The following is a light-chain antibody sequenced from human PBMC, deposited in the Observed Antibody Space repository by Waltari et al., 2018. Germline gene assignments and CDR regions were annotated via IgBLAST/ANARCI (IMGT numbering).Light chain of an antibody. CDR2: WAS. V-gene: IGKV4-1*01. Sequence: DTVITHTQDSLGVSQGDRGTINLHSNQSVLYSSNNKNYLAWYQQKPGQPPKLLIYWASTRESGVPDRFSGSGSGTDFTLTISSLQAEDVAVYYCQQYYSTPPAFGGGTKVEIK. CDR3: QQYYSTPPA. CDR1: QSVLYSSNNKNY. J-gene: IGKJ4*01.